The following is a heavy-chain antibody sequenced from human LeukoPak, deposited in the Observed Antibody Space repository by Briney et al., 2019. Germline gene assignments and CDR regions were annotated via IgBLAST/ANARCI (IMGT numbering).Heavy chain of an antibody. CDR1: GFTFSSYA. CDR3: AKDPSFDSSGYANDAFDI. D-gene: IGHD3-22*01. V-gene: IGHV3-23*01. CDR2: ISGSGGST. J-gene: IGHJ3*02. Sequence: GGSLRLSCAASGFTFSSYAMSWVRQAPGKGLEWVSAISGSGGSTYYADSVKGRFTISRDNSKDTLYLQMNSLRAEDTAVYYCAKDPSFDSSGYANDAFDIWGQGTMVTVSS.